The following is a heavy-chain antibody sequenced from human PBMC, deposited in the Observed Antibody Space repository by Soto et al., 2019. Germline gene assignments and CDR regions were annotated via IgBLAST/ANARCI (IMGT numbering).Heavy chain of an antibody. J-gene: IGHJ6*02. CDR3: AKDRALKNQTPYGMYV. D-gene: IGHD2-2*01. CDR1: PITFYNFAA. CDR2: ISGRGDHR. V-gene: IGHV3-23*01. Sequence: EMQLLESGGGLGQPGGSLRLSCAASPITFYNFAAMSWVRQPPESGLEWFWIISGRGDHRYYADSVKGRFTISRDNSKNRLYLQMDGLRVDDTAVYYCAKDRALKNQTPYGMYVWGQGTTVTV.